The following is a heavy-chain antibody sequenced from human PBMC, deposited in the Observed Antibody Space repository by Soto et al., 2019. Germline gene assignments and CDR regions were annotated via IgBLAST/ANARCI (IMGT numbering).Heavy chain of an antibody. CDR1: GGSISSYY. D-gene: IGHD2-15*01. J-gene: IGHJ3*02. V-gene: IGHV4-59*01. CDR3: ARDPGVGLDAFDI. CDR2: IYYSGST. Sequence: SAPLSLTCTVSGGSISSYYWSWIRQPPGKGLEWIGYIYYSGSTNYNPSLKSRVTISVDTSKNQFSLKLSSVTAADTAVYYCARDPGVGLDAFDIWGQGTMVTVSS.